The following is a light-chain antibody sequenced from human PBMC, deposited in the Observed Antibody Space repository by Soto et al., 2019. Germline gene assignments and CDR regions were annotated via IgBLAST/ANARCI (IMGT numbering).Light chain of an antibody. CDR2: DVS. Sequence: QSALTQPRSVSGSPGQLVTISCTGTSSDVGGYNYVSWYQQHPGKAPKLMIYDVSKRPSGVPDRFSGSKSGNTASLTISGLQAEDEADYYCCSYAGSTKVFGGGTQLTVL. V-gene: IGLV2-11*01. CDR1: SSDVGGYNY. CDR3: CSYAGSTKV. J-gene: IGLJ3*02.